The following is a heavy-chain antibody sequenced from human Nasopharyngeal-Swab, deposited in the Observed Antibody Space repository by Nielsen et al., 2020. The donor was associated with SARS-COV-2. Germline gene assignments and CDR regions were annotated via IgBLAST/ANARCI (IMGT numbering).Heavy chain of an antibody. Sequence: ASVKVSCKASGYTFTGYAMHWVRQAPGQRLEWMGWINAGNGNTKYSQKFQGRATITRDTSASTAYMELSSLRSEDTAVYYCARERQLVRVYYYYYMDVWGKGTTVTVSS. CDR1: GYTFTGYA. CDR3: ARERQLVRVYYYYYMDV. J-gene: IGHJ6*03. D-gene: IGHD6-6*01. CDR2: INAGNGNT. V-gene: IGHV1-3*01.